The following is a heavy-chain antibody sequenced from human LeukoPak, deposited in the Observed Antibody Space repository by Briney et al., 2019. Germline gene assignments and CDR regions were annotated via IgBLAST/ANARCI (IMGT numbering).Heavy chain of an antibody. J-gene: IGHJ4*02. CDR1: GFPFSNYW. CDR3: AKDDLQRQWLVPFDF. D-gene: IGHD6-19*01. V-gene: IGHV3-30*18. CDR2: ISYDGSDK. Sequence: PGGSLRLSCAASGFPFSNYWMHWVRQAPGKGLEWLAVISYDGSDKYCADSVKGRFTISRDNSKNTLFLQMNSLRAEDTAVYYCAKDDLQRQWLVPFDFWGQGTLVTVSS.